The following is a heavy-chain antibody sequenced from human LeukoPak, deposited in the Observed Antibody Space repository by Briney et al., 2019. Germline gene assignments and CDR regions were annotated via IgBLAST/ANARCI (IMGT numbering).Heavy chain of an antibody. CDR2: ISSSGGGT. J-gene: IGHJ4*02. CDR3: AKWKGPPVGLDY. CDR1: GFTFSSYA. Sequence: GGSLRLSCAASGFTFSSYAMSWVRQAPGKGLEWVSAISSSGGGTYYADSVKGRFTISRDNSKNTLYLQMNSLRAEDTAVYYCAKWKGPPVGLDYWGQGTLVTVSS. V-gene: IGHV3-23*01. D-gene: IGHD1-1*01.